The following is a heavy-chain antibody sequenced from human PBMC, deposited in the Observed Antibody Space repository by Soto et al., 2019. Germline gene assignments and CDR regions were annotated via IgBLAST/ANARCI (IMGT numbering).Heavy chain of an antibody. CDR3: VRESEQMSTITLAY. Sequence: ASVKVSCKASGGTFSSYGISWVRQAPGQGLEWMGWISAYYGDTKYAQKVQGRVTMTRDISSSTAYMELRSLRSDDTAMYYCVRESEQMSTITLAYWGQGTLVTVSS. D-gene: IGHD5-12*01. CDR1: GGTFSSYG. V-gene: IGHV1-18*01. CDR2: ISAYYGDT. J-gene: IGHJ4*02.